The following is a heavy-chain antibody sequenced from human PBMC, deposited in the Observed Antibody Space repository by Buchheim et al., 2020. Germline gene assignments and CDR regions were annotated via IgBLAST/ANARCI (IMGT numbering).Heavy chain of an antibody. CDR2: IYYSGST. D-gene: IGHD3-10*01. V-gene: IGHV4-31*03. CDR3: ARDSRLLWFGESLSEGDYYYYYGMDV. Sequence: QVQLQESGPGLVKPSQTLSLTCTVSGGSISSGGYYWSWIRQHPGKGLEWIGYIYYSGSTYYNPSLKSRVTISVDTSKNQFSLKLSSVTAADTAVYYCARDSRLLWFGESLSEGDYYYYYGMDVWGQGTT. J-gene: IGHJ6*02. CDR1: GGSISSGGYY.